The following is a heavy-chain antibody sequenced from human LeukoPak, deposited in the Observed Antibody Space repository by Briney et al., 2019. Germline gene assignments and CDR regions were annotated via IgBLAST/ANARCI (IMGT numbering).Heavy chain of an antibody. Sequence: PSETLSLTCTVSGDSISSGSYYWSWIRQPAGKGLEWIGRIYVTGRTTGSTTYNPSLKSRVTISTDTSKTHISLELNSVTAADTAVYYCARDESGIAAAGVYWGQGTLVAVSS. CDR1: GDSISSGSYY. CDR3: ARDESGIAAAGVY. V-gene: IGHV4-61*02. CDR2: IYVTGRTTGST. J-gene: IGHJ4*02. D-gene: IGHD6-13*01.